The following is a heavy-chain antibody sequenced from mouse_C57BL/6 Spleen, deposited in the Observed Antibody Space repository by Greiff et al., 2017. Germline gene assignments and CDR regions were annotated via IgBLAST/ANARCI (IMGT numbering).Heavy chain of an antibody. D-gene: IGHD1-1*01. J-gene: IGHJ4*01. V-gene: IGHV1-42*01. CDR2: INPSTGGT. Sequence: VQLQQSGPELVKPGASVKISCEASGYSFTGYYMTWVKQSPEKSLEWIGEINPSTGGTTYTQKFKAKATLTVDKYASTAYMQLKSLTSEDSAVYYCARSEGNYCGTSGAMDYGGQGTSVTVSS. CDR3: ARSEGNYCGTSGAMDY. CDR1: GYSFTGYY.